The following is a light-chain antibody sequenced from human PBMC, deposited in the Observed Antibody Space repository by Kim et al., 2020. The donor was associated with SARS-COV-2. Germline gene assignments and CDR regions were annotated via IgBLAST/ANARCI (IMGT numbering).Light chain of an antibody. V-gene: IGKV3-11*01. CDR3: QQRSNWPFT. Sequence: LSPGASATLSCRASQSVSSYLAWYQQKPGQAPRLLIYDASNRATGIPARFSGSGSGTDFTLTISSLEPEDFAVYYCQQRSNWPFTFGGGTKVDIK. CDR1: QSVSSY. J-gene: IGKJ4*01. CDR2: DAS.